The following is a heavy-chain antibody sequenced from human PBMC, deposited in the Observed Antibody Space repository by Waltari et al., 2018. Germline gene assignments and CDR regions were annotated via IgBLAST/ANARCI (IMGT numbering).Heavy chain of an antibody. V-gene: IGHV3-30*01. D-gene: IGHD6-25*01. J-gene: IGHJ4*02. Sequence: QLQLVESGGGVVQPGRSLRLSWAAPGLPFSKHIIHWVRQAPGKGLEWVAAISYDGSIYYAESVKGRFTIAGDNSKTIVYLQLNSLRDEDTSIYYCAREGGSSGYAGYFDSWGPGTLVTVSS. CDR3: AREGGSSGYAGYFDS. CDR2: ISYDGSI. CDR1: GLPFSKHI.